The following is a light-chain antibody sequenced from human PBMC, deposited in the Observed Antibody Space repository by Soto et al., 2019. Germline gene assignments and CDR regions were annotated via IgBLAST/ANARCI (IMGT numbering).Light chain of an antibody. Sequence: QSALTQPASVSGSPGQSITISCTGTSSDVGSYNLVSWYQQHPGKAPKLMIYEVSNRPSGVSNRFSGSKSGNTASLTISGLQAEDEADYYCSSYTSSSTHYVSGTGTKVTLL. CDR3: SSYTSSSTHYV. J-gene: IGLJ1*01. V-gene: IGLV2-14*02. CDR2: EVS. CDR1: SSDVGSYNL.